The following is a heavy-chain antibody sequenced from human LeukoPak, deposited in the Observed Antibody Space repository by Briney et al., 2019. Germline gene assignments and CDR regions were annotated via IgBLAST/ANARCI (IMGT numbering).Heavy chain of an antibody. CDR2: IYYSGST. J-gene: IGHJ4*02. Sequence: SETLSLTCTVSGFSISSGGYYWSWIRQHPGKGLEWIGYIYYSGSTYYNPSLKSRVTISVDTSKNQFSLKLSSVTAADTAVYYCARGSRIRYFDYWGQGTLVTVS. CDR1: GFSISSGGYY. CDR3: ARGSRIRYFDY. V-gene: IGHV4-31*03. D-gene: IGHD2/OR15-2a*01.